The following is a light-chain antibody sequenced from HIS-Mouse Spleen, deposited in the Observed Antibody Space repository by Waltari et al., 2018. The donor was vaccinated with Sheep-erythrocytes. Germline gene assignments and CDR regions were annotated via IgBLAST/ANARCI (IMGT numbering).Light chain of an antibody. V-gene: IGKV1-33*01. CDR2: DAS. J-gene: IGKJ2*01. CDR3: QQYDNFPYT. CDR1: QAIHNY. Sequence: IQIAHSLSSLSASVGNRVTITCQPSQAIHNYLIWYQQKTGKAPKLLIYDASNLERGVPSRFSGSGSGTDFTFTISSLQPEDIATYYCQQYDNFPYTFGQGTKVEIK.